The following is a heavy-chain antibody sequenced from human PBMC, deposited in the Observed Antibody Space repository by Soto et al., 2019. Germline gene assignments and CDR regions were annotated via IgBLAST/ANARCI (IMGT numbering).Heavy chain of an antibody. CDR1: GASISNADYY. Sequence: SETLSLTCTVSGASISNADYYWGWIRQPPGKGLEWIGSIYYSGSTYYNPSLKSRVTVSVDTSKNQFSLKLTSVTAADTAVYFCVSHRNYIVVSGSFFDYGSQGTLVTFS. J-gene: IGHJ4*02. CDR3: VSHRNYIVVSGSFFDY. CDR2: IYYSGST. V-gene: IGHV4-39*01. D-gene: IGHD6-19*01.